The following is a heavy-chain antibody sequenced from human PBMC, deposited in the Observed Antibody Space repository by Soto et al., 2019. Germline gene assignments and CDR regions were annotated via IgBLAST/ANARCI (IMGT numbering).Heavy chain of an antibody. Sequence: SETLSLTCSVSGGSISSGGFSWGWIRQSPGRSLELLVYIYESGKTYYKPSLKSRVTISLDRSKNQFSLRLNSMTAADTAVYYCARGDRSSGRFSDWFGPWGQGTLVTVSS. CDR2: IYESGKT. CDR1: GGSISSGGFS. D-gene: IGHD1-26*01. V-gene: IGHV4-30-2*06. CDR3: ARGDRSSGRFSDWFGP. J-gene: IGHJ5*02.